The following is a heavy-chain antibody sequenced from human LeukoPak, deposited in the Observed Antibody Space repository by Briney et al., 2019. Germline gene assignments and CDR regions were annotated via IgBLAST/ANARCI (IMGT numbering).Heavy chain of an antibody. V-gene: IGHV1-18*01. Sequence: ASVKVSCKASGYTFTSYSISWVRQAPGQGLEWMGWISAYNGNTNYAQKLQGRVTMTTDTSTSTAYMELRSLRSDDTAVYYCARDSRHIVVVPAAIRFYYWGQGTLVTVSS. J-gene: IGHJ4*02. CDR3: ARDSRHIVVVPAAIRFYY. CDR1: GYTFTSYS. D-gene: IGHD2-2*01. CDR2: ISAYNGNT.